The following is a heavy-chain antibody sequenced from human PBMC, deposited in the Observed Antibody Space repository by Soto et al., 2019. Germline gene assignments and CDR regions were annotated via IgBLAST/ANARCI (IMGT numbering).Heavy chain of an antibody. D-gene: IGHD2-15*01. CDR1: GGSFSGYY. V-gene: IGHV4-34*01. CDR3: ARGYAAPRAAD. J-gene: IGHJ4*02. Sequence: SETLSLTCTVYGGSFSGYYCSWIRQPPGNGLEGSGEINHSGSTSYNPSLKRRDTISVDTSKNQLSLKLSSVTAADTAVYYCARGYAAPRAADWGQGTLVTVSS. CDR2: INHSGST.